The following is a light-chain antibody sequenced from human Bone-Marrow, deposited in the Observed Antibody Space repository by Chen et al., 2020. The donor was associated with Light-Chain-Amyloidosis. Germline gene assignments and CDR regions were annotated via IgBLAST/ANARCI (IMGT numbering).Light chain of an antibody. J-gene: IGLJ3*02. CDR3: QVWDRSSDRPV. CDR2: DDS. CDR1: NIGSTS. V-gene: IGLV3-21*02. Sequence: SYVLTQPSSVSVAPGQTATIACGGNNIGSTSVHWYKQTPGQAPLLVVYDDSYRPSGIPARLSGSNSGNTANLTISRVEAGDEADYYCQVWDRSSDRPVFGGGTKLTVL.